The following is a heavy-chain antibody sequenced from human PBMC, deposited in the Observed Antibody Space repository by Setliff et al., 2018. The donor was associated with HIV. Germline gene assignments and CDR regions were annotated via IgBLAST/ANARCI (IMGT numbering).Heavy chain of an antibody. Sequence: PSETLSLTCAVSGGSLSSTNSWHWVRQSPGKGLTWIGEINDRGDTNYDPSLKSRVTISMDTSWNQISLKVTPVTATDTAIYYCARGIPHLFSLDVWDKGVAVTVSS. CDR3: ARGIPHLFSLDV. V-gene: IGHV4-4*02. CDR1: GGSLSSTNS. D-gene: IGHD3-10*01. CDR2: INDRGDT. J-gene: IGHJ6*04.